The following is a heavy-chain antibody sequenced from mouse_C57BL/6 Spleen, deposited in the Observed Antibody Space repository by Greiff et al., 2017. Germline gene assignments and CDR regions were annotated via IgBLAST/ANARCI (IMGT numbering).Heavy chain of an antibody. CDR2: IDPENGDT. CDR3: TTPGTDFDY. Sequence: EVKLMESGAELVRPGASVKLSCTASGFNIKDDYMHWVKQRPEQGLEWIGWIDPENGDTEYASKFQGKATITADTSSNSAYLQLSSLTSEDTAVYYCTTPGTDFDYWGQGTTLTVSS. CDR1: GFNIKDDY. V-gene: IGHV14-4*01. D-gene: IGHD3-3*01. J-gene: IGHJ2*01.